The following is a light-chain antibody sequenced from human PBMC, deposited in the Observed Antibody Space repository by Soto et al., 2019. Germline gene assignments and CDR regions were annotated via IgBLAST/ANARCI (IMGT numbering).Light chain of an antibody. CDR3: QQYGSSPRT. CDR2: GAS. V-gene: IGKV3-20*01. CDR1: QSVSNSY. J-gene: IGKJ2*01. Sequence: EVVLTQSPGTLSLSPGERATLSCRASQSVSNSYLAWYQQKPGQAPRLLIYGASSRATDIPDRFSGSGSGTDFTLTISRLEPEDLAVYYCQQYGSSPRTFGQGTKLEI.